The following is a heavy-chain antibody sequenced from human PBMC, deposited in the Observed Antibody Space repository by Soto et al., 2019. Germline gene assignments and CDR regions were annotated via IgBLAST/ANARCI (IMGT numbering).Heavy chain of an antibody. Sequence: QVQLVQSETEVKKPGASVKVSCKASGYIFTNYDITWVRQAPGQGLEWMGWVSGYNGNTKYAQKFQDRVTMTTDTSTSTVYMELRSLRSDDTAVYYCARVGSAPYYYYGVDVW. CDR2: VSGYNGNT. J-gene: IGHJ6*01. CDR1: GYIFTNYD. D-gene: IGHD3-10*01. CDR3: ARVGSAPYYYYGVDV. V-gene: IGHV1-18*01.